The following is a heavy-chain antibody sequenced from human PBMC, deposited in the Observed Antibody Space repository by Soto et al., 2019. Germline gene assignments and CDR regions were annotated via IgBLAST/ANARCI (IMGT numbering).Heavy chain of an antibody. V-gene: IGHV4-34*01. Sequence: PSHTLSLTGAVYGGAFSGYYWSLIRHPPGKGLEWIGEINHSGSTNYNPSLKSRVTISVDTSKNQFSLKLISVTAADTAVYYCAGGPGSYSTSYYFDFWGQGTLVTVSS. CDR2: INHSGST. J-gene: IGHJ4*02. CDR1: GGAFSGYY. D-gene: IGHD1-26*01. CDR3: AGGPGSYSTSYYFDF.